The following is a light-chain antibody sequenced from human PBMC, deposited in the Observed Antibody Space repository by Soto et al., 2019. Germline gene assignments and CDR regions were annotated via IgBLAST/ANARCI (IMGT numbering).Light chain of an antibody. CDR3: QQSDSTPYD. J-gene: IGKJ2*01. V-gene: IGKV1-39*01. Sequence: DIQMTQSPSSLSASVGDRVTITCRASQTISTYLNWYQQKPGKAPRLLIYDASSLLSGVPSRVSGSGSGTAFTLTIASLQPEEFSTYYCQQSDSTPYDFGQGTKVEI. CDR2: DAS. CDR1: QTISTY.